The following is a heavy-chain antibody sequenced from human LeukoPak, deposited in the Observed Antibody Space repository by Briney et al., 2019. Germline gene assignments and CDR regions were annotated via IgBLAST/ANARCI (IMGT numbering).Heavy chain of an antibody. V-gene: IGHV3-23*01. D-gene: IGHD6-19*01. CDR2: ISGSGGST. CDR3: AKDIRGIAVAGTTDY. CDR1: GFSFSSYG. Sequence: GGSLRLSCVASGFSFSSYGMSWVRQAPGKGLEWVSTISGSGGSTYYADSVKGRFTISRDNSKNTLYLQMNSLRAEDTAVYYCAKDIRGIAVAGTTDYWGQGTLVTVSS. J-gene: IGHJ4*02.